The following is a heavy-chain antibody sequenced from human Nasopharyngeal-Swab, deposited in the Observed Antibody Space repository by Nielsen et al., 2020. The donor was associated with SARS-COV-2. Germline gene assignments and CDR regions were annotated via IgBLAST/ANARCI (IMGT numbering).Heavy chain of an antibody. D-gene: IGHD2-2*01. CDR3: ATCFVVVPAANPYYYYYGMDV. V-gene: IGHV1-24*01. Sequence: ASVKVSCKVSGYTLTELSMHWVRQAPGKGLEWMGGFDPEDGETIYAQKFQGRVTMTEDTSTDTAYMELSSLRSEDTAVYYCATCFVVVPAANPYYYYYGMDVWGQGTTVTVSS. J-gene: IGHJ6*02. CDR2: FDPEDGET. CDR1: GYTLTELS.